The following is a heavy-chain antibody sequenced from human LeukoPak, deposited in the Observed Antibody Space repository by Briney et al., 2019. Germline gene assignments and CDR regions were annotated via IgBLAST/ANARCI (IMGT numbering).Heavy chain of an antibody. D-gene: IGHD3-9*01. CDR2: INHSGST. CDR3: ARLRYFDWLLTGRYFDY. V-gene: IGHV4-34*01. J-gene: IGHJ4*02. CDR1: GGSFSGYY. Sequence: SETLSLTCAVYGGSFSGYYWSWIRQPPGKGLEWIGEINHSGSTNYNPSLKSRVTISVDTSKNQFSLKLSPVTAADTAVYYCARLRYFDWLLTGRYFDYWGQGTLVTVSS.